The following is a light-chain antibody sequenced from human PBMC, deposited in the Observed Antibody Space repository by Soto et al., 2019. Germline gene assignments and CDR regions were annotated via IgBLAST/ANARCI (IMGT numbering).Light chain of an antibody. J-gene: IGKJ3*01. V-gene: IGKV3-20*01. CDR2: TTS. CDR3: QQCGGSPLFS. CDR1: ESVTSSC. Sequence: EIVLMQTPDTLSLSTGVKATLSCTPSESVTSSCLAWYQRKPGQAPRLLIHTTSSRATDIPDRFSGSGSGTDFTLTISRLEPEDFAVYYCQQCGGSPLFSFGPGTKVDIK.